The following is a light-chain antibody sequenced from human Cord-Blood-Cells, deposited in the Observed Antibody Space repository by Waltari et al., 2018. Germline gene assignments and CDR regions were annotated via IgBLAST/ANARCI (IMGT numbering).Light chain of an antibody. CDR2: GAS. J-gene: IGKJ4*01. CDR3: QQYGSSPVT. Sequence: ENVLTQSPGTLSSSPGERATLSCRASKSVSSSYLAWYQQKPSQAPRLHLYGASSRATGIPDRFRGSESGTDFTLTISRLEPEDFAVYYCQQYGSSPVTFGGGTKVEIK. CDR1: KSVSSSY. V-gene: IGKV3-20*01.